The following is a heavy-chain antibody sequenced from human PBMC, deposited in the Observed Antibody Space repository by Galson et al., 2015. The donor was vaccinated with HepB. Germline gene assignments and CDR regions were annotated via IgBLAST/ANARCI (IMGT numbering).Heavy chain of an antibody. Sequence: SVKVSCKASGYTFTGYYMHWVRQAPGQGLEWMGRINPNSGGTNYAQKFQGRVTMTRDTSISTAYMELSRLRSDDTAVYYCARDRISGCSSGWYFRLDYWGQGTLVTVSS. CDR2: INPNSGGT. J-gene: IGHJ4*02. CDR1: GYTFTGYY. V-gene: IGHV1-2*06. CDR3: ARDRISGCSSGWYFRLDY. D-gene: IGHD6-19*01.